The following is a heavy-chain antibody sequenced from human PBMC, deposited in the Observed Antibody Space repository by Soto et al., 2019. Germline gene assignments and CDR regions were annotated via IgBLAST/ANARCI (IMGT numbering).Heavy chain of an antibody. J-gene: IGHJ4*02. CDR2: IYRDDDK. CDR1: GFSLSTSGVG. D-gene: IGHD2-15*01. Sequence: QITLKESGPTLVKPTQTLTLTCTFSGFSLSTSGVGVGWIRQPPGKALEWLALIYRDDDKRYSPSLKSRLTITKDTSKNQVVLTMTNMDPVDTATYYCAHRLGVVVVAATLDYYFDYWGQGTLVTVSS. V-gene: IGHV2-5*02. CDR3: AHRLGVVVVAATLDYYFDY.